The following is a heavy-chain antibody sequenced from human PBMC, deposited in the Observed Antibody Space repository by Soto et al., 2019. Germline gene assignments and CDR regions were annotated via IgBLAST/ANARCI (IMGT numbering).Heavy chain of an antibody. V-gene: IGHV3-30*03. CDR3: TGEVASGY. CDR2: ISRDGGTK. Sequence: QVQLVESGGGVVQPGRSLRLSCAVSGFTVSTYGMHWVRQAPGKGLEWVAVISRDGGTKYYADSVKGRFTISRDNSSNTRFLEMNSLRGDDMAVYYCTGEVASGYWGQGTLVTVSS. J-gene: IGHJ4*02. CDR1: GFTVSTYG. D-gene: IGHD2-8*02.